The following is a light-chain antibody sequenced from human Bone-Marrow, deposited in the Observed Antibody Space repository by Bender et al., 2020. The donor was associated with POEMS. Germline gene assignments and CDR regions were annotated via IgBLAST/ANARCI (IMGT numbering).Light chain of an antibody. Sequence: QSALTQSASVSGSPGQSITISCTGTSSDVGSYNLVSWYQQYPGKAPKLMIFEVSKRPSGVSNRFSGSKSGNTASLTISGLQAEDEADYYCQSYDTRLSGSGIFGGGTKLTVL. CDR1: SSDVGSYNL. CDR3: QSYDTRLSGSGI. CDR2: EVS. V-gene: IGLV2-23*02. J-gene: IGLJ2*01.